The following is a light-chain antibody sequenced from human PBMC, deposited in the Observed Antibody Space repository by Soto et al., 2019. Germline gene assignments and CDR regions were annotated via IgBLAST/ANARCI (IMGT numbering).Light chain of an antibody. CDR1: QTITRY. Sequence: DIQMTQSPSSLSASVGDRVTITCRASQTITRYLHWYQHKPGEAPKLLIYTASSLQSGVPSRFSGSGSGSDFTLTITSLQPEDFATYYCQQGYRTPYTFGQGTKLEIK. CDR3: QQGYRTPYT. J-gene: IGKJ2*01. V-gene: IGKV1-39*01. CDR2: TAS.